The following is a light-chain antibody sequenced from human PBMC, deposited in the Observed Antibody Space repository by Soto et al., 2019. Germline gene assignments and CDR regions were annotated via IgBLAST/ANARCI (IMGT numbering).Light chain of an antibody. CDR2: AAS. V-gene: IGKV1-39*01. Sequence: DIQMTQSPSSLSASAGDRVTITCRASQTISTHLNWYQQKPGKAPELLISAASNLQGAVSSRFSGSGSGTDFTLTISRLEPEDFAVYYCQQYGNSPRTFGQGTKVEIK. CDR3: QQYGNSPRT. CDR1: QTISTH. J-gene: IGKJ1*01.